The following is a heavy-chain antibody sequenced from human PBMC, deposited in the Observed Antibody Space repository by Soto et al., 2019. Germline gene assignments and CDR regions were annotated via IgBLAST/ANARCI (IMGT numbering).Heavy chain of an antibody. CDR2: IPNNGSP. J-gene: IGHJ4*02. Sequence: PSETLSLTCSVSGGSARTGSYHWSWIRQPPGKGLEWIGFIPNNGSPDYNPSLKGRVVVSIDRSKNQFSLKVNSVTAADTAVYFCARIGWGGDSWGQGTLVTVSS. D-gene: IGHD7-27*01. CDR3: ARIGWGGDS. V-gene: IGHV4-61*01. CDR1: GGSARTGSYH.